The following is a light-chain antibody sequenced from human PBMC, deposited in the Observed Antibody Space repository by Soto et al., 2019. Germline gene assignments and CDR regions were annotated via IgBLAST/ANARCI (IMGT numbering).Light chain of an antibody. CDR1: SSNIGDNP. J-gene: IGLJ3*02. CDR3: AAWDDSLNGWV. V-gene: IGLV1-44*01. Sequence: QAVVTQPPSASGTPGQRVTISCSGSSSNIGDNPVNWYQQLPGAAPKLLIYINDQRPSGVPDRFSGSKSGTSASLAISGLQPEDEADYYCAAWDDSLNGWVFGGGTKLTVL. CDR2: IND.